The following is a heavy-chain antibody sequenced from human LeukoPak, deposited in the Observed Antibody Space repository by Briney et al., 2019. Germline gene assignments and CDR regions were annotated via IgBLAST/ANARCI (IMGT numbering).Heavy chain of an antibody. CDR2: INHSGST. J-gene: IGHJ4*02. CDR1: GGSFSGYY. D-gene: IGHD6-13*01. CDR3: ASSTSIAAAGVLDY. V-gene: IGHV4-34*01. Sequence: SETLSLTCAVYGGSFSGYYWSWIRQPPGKGLEWIGEINHSGSTNYNPSLKSRVTISVDTSKNQFSLELSSVTAADTAVYYCASSTSIAAAGVLDYWGQGTLVTVSS.